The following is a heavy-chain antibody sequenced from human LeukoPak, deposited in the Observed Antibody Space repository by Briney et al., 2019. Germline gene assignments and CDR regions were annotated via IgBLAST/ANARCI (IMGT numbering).Heavy chain of an antibody. Sequence: RPGGSLRLSCAASGFNFDDYGMSWVRQAPGKGLEWVSGINWNGNTYYADSVKGRFTISRDNAKNSLYLQMNSLRAEDTALYYCARHDHGDQYWGQGTLVTVSS. D-gene: IGHD4-17*01. CDR3: ARHDHGDQY. CDR1: GFNFDDYG. CDR2: INWNGNT. V-gene: IGHV3-20*04. J-gene: IGHJ4*02.